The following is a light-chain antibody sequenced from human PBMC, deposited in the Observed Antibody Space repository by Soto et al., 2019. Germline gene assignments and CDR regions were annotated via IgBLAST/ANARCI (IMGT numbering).Light chain of an antibody. CDR1: SSNIGAGYD. CDR2: GNS. V-gene: IGLV1-40*01. Sequence: QSVLTQPPSVSGAPGQRVTISCTGSSSNIGAGYDVHWYQQLPGTAPKLLIDGNSNRPSGVPDRFAGSKSGTSASLAITGLQFEDEADSSCKSYDSSLRGSRYVFGTGTKLTVL. J-gene: IGLJ1*01. CDR3: KSYDSSLRGSRYV.